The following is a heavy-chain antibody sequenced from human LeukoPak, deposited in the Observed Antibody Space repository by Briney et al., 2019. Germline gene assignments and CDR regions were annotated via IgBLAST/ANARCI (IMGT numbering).Heavy chain of an antibody. CDR3: VKNYYGSETYTGYYFYGMDV. CDR1: GFTFSIYG. Sequence: GGSLRLSCSASGFTFSIYGMHWFRQAPGKGLEYVSAISPNGGRTYYADTVKGRFTISRDNSKNTLYLQMSTLRVEDTAVYYCVKNYYGSETYTGYYFYGMDVWGQGTTVTVSS. V-gene: IGHV3-64D*06. CDR2: ISPNGGRT. J-gene: IGHJ6*02. D-gene: IGHD3-10*01.